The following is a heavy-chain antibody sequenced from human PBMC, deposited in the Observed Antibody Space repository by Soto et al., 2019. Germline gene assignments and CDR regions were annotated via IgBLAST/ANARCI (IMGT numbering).Heavy chain of an antibody. V-gene: IGHV3-53*01. CDR2: IYSGGST. D-gene: IGHD3-22*01. J-gene: IGHJ5*02. CDR1: GFTVSSNY. Sequence: GSLRLSCAASGFTVSSNYMSWVRQAPGKGLEWVSVIYSGGSTYYADSVKGRFTISRDNSKNTLYLQMNSLRAEDTAVYYCARALVIYYDSSGYYLKGNWFDPWGQGTLVTVSS. CDR3: ARALVIYYDSSGYYLKGNWFDP.